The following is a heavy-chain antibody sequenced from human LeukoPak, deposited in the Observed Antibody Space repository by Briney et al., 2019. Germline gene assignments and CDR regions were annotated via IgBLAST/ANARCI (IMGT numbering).Heavy chain of an antibody. CDR2: INTDGSST. Sequence: PGGSLRLSCAASGFTFSSYWMHWVRQAPGKGLVWVSRINTDGSSTSYADSVKGRFTISRDNAKNTLYLQMNSLRAEDTAVYYCARVAAAAGIYFDYWGQGTLVTISS. CDR1: GFTFSSYW. J-gene: IGHJ4*02. D-gene: IGHD6-13*01. V-gene: IGHV3-74*01. CDR3: ARVAAAAGIYFDY.